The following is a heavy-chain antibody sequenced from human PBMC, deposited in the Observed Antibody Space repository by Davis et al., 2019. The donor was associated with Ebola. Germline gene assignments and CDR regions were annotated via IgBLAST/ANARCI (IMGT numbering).Heavy chain of an antibody. CDR1: GYIFTNYW. D-gene: IGHD6-6*01. Sequence: GESLKISCKGSGYIFTNYWIGWVRQMPGEGLKLMGIIYPGDSDTRYSPSFQGQVTISADKSISTAYLQWSSLKASDTAMYYCARSIAARRGDAFDIWGQGTMVTVSS. V-gene: IGHV5-51*01. J-gene: IGHJ3*02. CDR3: ARSIAARRGDAFDI. CDR2: IYPGDSDT.